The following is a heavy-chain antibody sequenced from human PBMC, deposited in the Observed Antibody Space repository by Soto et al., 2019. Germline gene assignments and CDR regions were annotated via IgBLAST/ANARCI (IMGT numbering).Heavy chain of an antibody. D-gene: IGHD6-13*01. CDR1: GFTFSSYS. V-gene: IGHV3-21*01. Sequence: GGSLRLSCAASGFTFSSYSMNWVRQAPGKGLEWVSSISSSSSYIYYADSVKGRFTISRDNAKNSLYLQMNSLRAEDTAVYYCARRIAAVTKRGGVDVWGQGTTVTVSS. CDR2: ISSSSSYI. J-gene: IGHJ6*02. CDR3: ARRIAAVTKRGGVDV.